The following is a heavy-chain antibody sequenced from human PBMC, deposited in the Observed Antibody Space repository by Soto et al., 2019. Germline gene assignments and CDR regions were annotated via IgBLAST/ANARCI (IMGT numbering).Heavy chain of an antibody. CDR1: GFIFSSFG. CDR2: IWYDGSNR. Sequence: QVQLVESGGGVVQPGRSLRLSCAASGFIFSSFGMHWVRQAPGKGLEWVAHIWYDGSNRYYVDSVKGRFTISRDNSRNTLYLQMNSLRAEDTAVYHCVRDLLGSGGHFDYWGQGTLVTVSS. J-gene: IGHJ4*02. D-gene: IGHD7-27*01. CDR3: VRDLLGSGGHFDY. V-gene: IGHV3-33*01.